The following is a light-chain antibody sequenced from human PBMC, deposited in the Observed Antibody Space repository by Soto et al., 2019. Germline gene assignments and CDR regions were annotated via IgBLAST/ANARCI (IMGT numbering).Light chain of an antibody. V-gene: IGKV1-5*01. CDR2: DAS. CDR3: QNYDSDPIT. J-gene: IGKJ5*01. CDR1: QSISSW. Sequence: DIQMPHSPSSLSASLVYTIIITCRASQSISSWLAWYQQKPGKAPKVLIYDASSLESGVPSRFSGSGSGTDFTLTINSLQPDDIATYYCQNYDSDPITFGQGTRLEIK.